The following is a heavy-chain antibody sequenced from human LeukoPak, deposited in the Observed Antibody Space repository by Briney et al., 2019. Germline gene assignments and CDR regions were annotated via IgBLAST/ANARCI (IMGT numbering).Heavy chain of an antibody. CDR1: GYSIRSGFY. Sequence: PSETLSLTCTVSGYSIRSGFYWGWIRQPPGKGLEWIGNIYHSGITYYTPSLKSRVTISVDTSKNQFSLRLSSVTAADTAVYYCARRVGARYYYFDYWGQGTLVTVSS. D-gene: IGHD6-6*01. CDR3: ARRVGARYYYFDY. J-gene: IGHJ4*02. CDR2: IYHSGIT. V-gene: IGHV4-38-2*02.